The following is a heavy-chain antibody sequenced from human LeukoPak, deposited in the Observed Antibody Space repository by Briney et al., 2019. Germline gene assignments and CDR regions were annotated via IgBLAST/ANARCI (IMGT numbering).Heavy chain of an antibody. CDR1: GFTFDDYA. D-gene: IGHD4-17*01. J-gene: IGHJ6*03. CDR3: AKDGTVTSVYYYYYMDV. CDR2: ISWDGGST. V-gene: IGHV3-43D*04. Sequence: GGSLKLSCAASGFTFDDYAMHWVRQAPGKGLEWVSLISWDGGSTYYADSVKGRFTISRDNSKNSLYLQMNSLRAEDTALYYCAKDGTVTSVYYYYYMDVWGKGTTVTVSS.